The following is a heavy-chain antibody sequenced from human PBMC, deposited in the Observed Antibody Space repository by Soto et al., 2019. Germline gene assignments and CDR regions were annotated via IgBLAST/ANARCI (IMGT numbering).Heavy chain of an antibody. CDR3: ALQGWGSGWSYYFDY. V-gene: IGHV2-70*04. J-gene: IGHJ4*02. CDR2: IDWDDDK. CDR1: GFSLSTSGMR. D-gene: IGHD6-19*01. Sequence: SGPTLVNPTQTLTLTCTFSGFSLSTSGMRVSWTRQPPGKALEWLARIDWDDDKFYSTSLKTRLTISKDTSKNQVVLTMANMDPVDTATYYCALQGWGSGWSYYFDYWGQGTLVTVSS.